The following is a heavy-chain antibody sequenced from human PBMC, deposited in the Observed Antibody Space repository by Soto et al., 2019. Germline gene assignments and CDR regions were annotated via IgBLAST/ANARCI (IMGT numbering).Heavy chain of an antibody. J-gene: IGHJ4*02. CDR1: GFTFSSYW. CDR3: ARSDYDYIWGSYRYTHAFDY. D-gene: IGHD3-16*02. V-gene: IGHV3-74*01. Sequence: GGSLRLSCAASGFTFSSYWMHWVRQAPGKGLVWVSRINSDGSSTSYADSVKGRFTISRDNAKNTLYLQMNSLRAEDTAVYYCARSDYDYIWGSYRYTHAFDYWGQGTLVTVSS. CDR2: INSDGSST.